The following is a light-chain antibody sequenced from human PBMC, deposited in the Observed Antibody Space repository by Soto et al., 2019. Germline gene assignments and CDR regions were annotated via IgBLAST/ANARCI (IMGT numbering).Light chain of an antibody. V-gene: IGKV3-20*01. CDR1: QSVSNSY. Sequence: EIVLTQSPDTLSLSPGERATLSCRASQSVSNSYLAWYQQKPGQAPRLLIYGAFLRATGIPDRFSGSGSGTGCTLTISRLEPEDFAVYYCQQYGSSPRTFGQGTKVEIK. CDR3: QQYGSSPRT. J-gene: IGKJ1*01. CDR2: GAF.